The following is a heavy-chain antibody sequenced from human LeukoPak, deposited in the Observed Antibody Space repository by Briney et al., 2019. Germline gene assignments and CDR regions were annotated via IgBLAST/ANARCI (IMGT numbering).Heavy chain of an antibody. Sequence: SETLSLTCTVPGGSISSSTYYWDWIRQPPGKGLEWTGSIYYSGSTYYSPSLKSRVTISVDTSKNQFSLRLSAVTAADTAVYYCARRDTAMVIDYWGQGTLVTVSS. CDR1: GGSISSSTYY. CDR3: ARRDTAMVIDY. V-gene: IGHV4-39*01. CDR2: IYYSGST. D-gene: IGHD5-18*01. J-gene: IGHJ4*02.